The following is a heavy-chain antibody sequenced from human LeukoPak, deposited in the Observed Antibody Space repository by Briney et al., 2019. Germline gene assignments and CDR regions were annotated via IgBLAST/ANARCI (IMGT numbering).Heavy chain of an antibody. D-gene: IGHD3-16*02. CDR2: IRGGGASA. Sequence: GGSLRLSCAASGFTFSNFAMAWVRQVPEKGLEWVSFIRGGGASAHYADSVRGRFTISRDNSKNTLYLEMNSLRADDTAVYYCAKASYSYGNDAFDIWGQGTKVTVSS. CDR3: AKASYSYGNDAFDI. J-gene: IGHJ3*02. V-gene: IGHV3-23*01. CDR1: GFTFSNFA.